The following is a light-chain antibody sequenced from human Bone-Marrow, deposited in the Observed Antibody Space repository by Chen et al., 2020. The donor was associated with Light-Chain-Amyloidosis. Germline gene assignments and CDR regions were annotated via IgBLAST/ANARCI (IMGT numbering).Light chain of an antibody. J-gene: IGLJ1*01. CDR2: EVT. CDR3: SSYTITDTLV. Sequence: QSALTQPASVSGSPGQSITISCTGTSSDVGGDNHVSWYQQHPDKAPKLMIYEVTNRPSWVPERFSVSQSDNPASLTSSGLQTADDADYVFSSYTITDTLVVGSGTRVTVL. CDR1: SSDVGGDNH. V-gene: IGLV2-14*01.